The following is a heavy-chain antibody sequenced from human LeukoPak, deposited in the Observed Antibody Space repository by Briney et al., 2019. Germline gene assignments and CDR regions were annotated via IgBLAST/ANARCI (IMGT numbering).Heavy chain of an antibody. Sequence: GGSLRLSCAVSGFTFSSYAMSWVCQAPGKGLEWVSAISGSGGSTYYADSVKGRFTISRDNSKNTLYLQMNSLRAEDTAVYYCAKDPDGYGSPYWFDPWGQGTLVTVSS. CDR3: AKDPDGYGSPYWFDP. CDR1: GFTFSSYA. CDR2: ISGSGGST. V-gene: IGHV3-23*01. D-gene: IGHD5-24*01. J-gene: IGHJ5*02.